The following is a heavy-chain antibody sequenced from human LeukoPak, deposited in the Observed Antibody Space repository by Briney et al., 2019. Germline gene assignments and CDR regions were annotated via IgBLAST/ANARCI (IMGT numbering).Heavy chain of an antibody. CDR3: AGSYYFDY. Sequence: GGSLRLSCAASGFTFSSYGMHWVRQAPGKWLEWLAVISYDGSTKYYADSVKGRFTISRDNSKNTLYLQMNSLRAEDTAVYYCAGSYYFDYWGQGTLVTVSS. CDR2: ISYDGSTK. CDR1: GFTFSSYG. J-gene: IGHJ4*02. V-gene: IGHV3-30*03.